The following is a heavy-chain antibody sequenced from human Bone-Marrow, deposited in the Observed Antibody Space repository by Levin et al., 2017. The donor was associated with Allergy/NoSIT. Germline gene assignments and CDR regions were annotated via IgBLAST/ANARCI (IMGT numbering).Heavy chain of an antibody. CDR1: GFNFSDYA. CDR2: ISYDGNNK. Sequence: GGSLRLSCAASGFNFSDYAMHWVRQAPGKGLEWVTLISYDGNNKHYADSVKGRFTISRDNSENTLYLQMDSLRTDDTAVYYCARVLFFGGVIDPWGQGTLVTVSS. CDR3: ARVLFFGGVIDP. J-gene: IGHJ5*02. D-gene: IGHD3-10*01. V-gene: IGHV3-30-3*01.